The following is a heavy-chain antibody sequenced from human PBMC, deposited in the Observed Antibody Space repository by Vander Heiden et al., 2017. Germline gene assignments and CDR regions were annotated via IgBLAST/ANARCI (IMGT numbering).Heavy chain of an antibody. Sequence: EVQLVESGVGVVKPGGSLILSCAASGFTFSRYSMNRGRQAPGKGMEWVSYISSSSSYIYYADSVKGRVTISRDNAKNSRYLQTNSLRAEDTAVYYCARVQYYYYDGMDVWGQGTTVTVSS. J-gene: IGHJ6*02. CDR2: ISSSSSYI. CDR3: ARVQYYYYDGMDV. CDR1: GFTFSRYS. V-gene: IGHV3-21*01.